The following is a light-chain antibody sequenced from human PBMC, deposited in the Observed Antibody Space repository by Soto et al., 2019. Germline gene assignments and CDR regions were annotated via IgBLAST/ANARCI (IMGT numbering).Light chain of an antibody. J-gene: IGLJ1*01. CDR1: SSDVGAYNY. Sequence: QSALTQPRSVSGSPGQSVTISCTGTSSDVGAYNYVSWYQQNPGKAPKLIIYDVSERPSGVPDRFSGSKSGNTASLTISGLQAEDEADYYCCSYAGSYTYVFGTGTKLTVL. CDR2: DVS. V-gene: IGLV2-11*01. CDR3: CSYAGSYTYV.